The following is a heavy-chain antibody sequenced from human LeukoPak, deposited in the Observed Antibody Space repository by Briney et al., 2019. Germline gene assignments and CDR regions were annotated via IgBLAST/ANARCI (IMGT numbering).Heavy chain of an antibody. Sequence: GESLKISCKGSGYSFTSYWIGWVRQMPGKGLERMGIIYPGDSDTRYSPSFQGQVTISADKSISTAYLQWSSLKASDTAMYYCARGLIQLWLTDAFDIWGQGTMVTVSS. CDR1: GYSFTSYW. CDR2: IYPGDSDT. CDR3: ARGLIQLWLTDAFDI. J-gene: IGHJ3*02. V-gene: IGHV5-51*01. D-gene: IGHD5-18*01.